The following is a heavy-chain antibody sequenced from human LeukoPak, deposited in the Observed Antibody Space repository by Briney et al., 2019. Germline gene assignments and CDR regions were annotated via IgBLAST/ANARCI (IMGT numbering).Heavy chain of an antibody. D-gene: IGHD3-3*01. Sequence: SETLSLTCTVSGSSISSYYWSWIRQPPGKGLEWIGYIYYSGSTNYNPSLKGRVTISVDTSKNQFSLKLSSVTAADTAVYYCARQDFRWFDPWGQGTLVTVSS. J-gene: IGHJ5*02. CDR1: GSSISSYY. CDR3: ARQDFRWFDP. CDR2: IYYSGST. V-gene: IGHV4-59*08.